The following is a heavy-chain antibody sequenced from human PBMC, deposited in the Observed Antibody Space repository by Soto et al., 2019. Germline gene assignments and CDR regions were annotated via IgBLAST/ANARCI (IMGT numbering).Heavy chain of an antibody. Sequence: ASVKVSCKASGGTFSSYTISWVRQAPGQGLEWMGRIIPILGIANYAQKFQGRVTITADKSTSTAYMELSSLRSDDTAVYYCAREEDYGDADAFDIWGQGTMVTVSS. V-gene: IGHV1-69*04. CDR3: AREEDYGDADAFDI. CDR1: GGTFSSYT. D-gene: IGHD4-17*01. J-gene: IGHJ3*02. CDR2: IIPILGIA.